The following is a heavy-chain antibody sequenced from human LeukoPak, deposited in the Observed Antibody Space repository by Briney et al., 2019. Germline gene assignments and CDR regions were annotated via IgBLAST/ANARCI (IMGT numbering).Heavy chain of an antibody. Sequence: SETLSLTCTVSGGSISSYYWSWIRQPAGKGLEWIGSIYTSGSTNYNPSLKSRVTMSVDTSKNQFSLKLSSVTAADTAVYYCARDLPYYYGSGSTQDYYYMDVWGKGTTVTVSS. CDR3: ARDLPYYYGSGSTQDYYYMDV. CDR2: IYTSGST. J-gene: IGHJ6*03. CDR1: GGSISSYY. D-gene: IGHD3-10*01. V-gene: IGHV4-4*07.